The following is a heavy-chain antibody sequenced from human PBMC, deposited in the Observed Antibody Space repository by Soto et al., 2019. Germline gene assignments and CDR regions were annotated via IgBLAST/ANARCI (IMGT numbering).Heavy chain of an antibody. V-gene: IGHV1-69*13. J-gene: IGHJ6*02. CDR1: GGTFSSYA. CDR2: IIPIFGTA. D-gene: IGHD6-6*01. Sequence: ASVKVSCKASGGTFSSYAISWVRQAPGQGLEWMGGIIPIFGTANYAQKFQGRVTITADESTSTAYMELSSLRSEDTAVYYCARGPFGGSSSGNYYGMDVWGQGTTVTVSS. CDR3: ARGPFGGSSSGNYYGMDV.